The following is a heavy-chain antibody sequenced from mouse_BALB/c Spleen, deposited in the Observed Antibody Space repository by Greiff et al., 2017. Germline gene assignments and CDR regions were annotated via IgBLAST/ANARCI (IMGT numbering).Heavy chain of an antibody. CDR1: GYTFTSYY. V-gene: IGHV1S56*01. Sequence: QVQLQQSGPELVKPGASVRISCKASGYTFTSYYIHWVKQRPGQGLEWIGWIYPGNVNTKYNEKFKGKATLTADKSSSTAYMQLSSLTSEDSAVYFCARGVYYRYERGYYFDYWGQGTTLTVSS. CDR3: ARGVYYRYERGYYFDY. J-gene: IGHJ2*01. CDR2: IYPGNVNT. D-gene: IGHD2-14*01.